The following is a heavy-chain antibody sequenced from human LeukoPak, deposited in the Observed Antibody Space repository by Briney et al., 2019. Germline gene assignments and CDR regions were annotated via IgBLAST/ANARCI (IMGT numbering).Heavy chain of an antibody. D-gene: IGHD2-15*01. CDR2: TSSSDAGT. CDR3: ARAPVTSCRGAFCYPFDI. J-gene: IGHJ4*02. V-gene: IGHV3-23*01. CDR1: GFALSSYA. Sequence: GGSLRLSCAASGFALSSYAMSWVRQAPGKGLEWVSATSSSDAGTYHAESVRGRFAISRDNSKNTLYLQMNSLRADDAAVYYCARAPVTSCRGAFCYPFDIWGQGTLVTVSS.